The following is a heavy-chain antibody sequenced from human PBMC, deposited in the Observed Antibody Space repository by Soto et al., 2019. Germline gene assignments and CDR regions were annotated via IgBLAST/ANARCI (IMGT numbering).Heavy chain of an antibody. D-gene: IGHD6-13*01. CDR2: IWYDGSNK. CDR1: GFTFSSYG. J-gene: IGHJ4*02. Sequence: QVQLVESGGGVVQPGRSLRLSCAASGFTFSSYGMHWVRQAPGKGLEWVAVIWYDGSNKYYADFVKGRFTISRDNSKNTLYLQMNSLRAEDTAVYYCARSQQLATNFDYWGQGTLVTVSS. V-gene: IGHV3-33*01. CDR3: ARSQQLATNFDY.